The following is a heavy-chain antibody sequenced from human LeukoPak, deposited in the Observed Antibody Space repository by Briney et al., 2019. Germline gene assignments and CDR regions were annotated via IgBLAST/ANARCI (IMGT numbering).Heavy chain of an antibody. Sequence: GGSLRLSCAASGFPFSSYSINWVRQAPGKGLEWVSSINTASSYIYYADSVKGRFTISRDNAKNSLYLQMNSLRAEDTAVYYCARLAVADYYFDYWGQGTLVTVSS. V-gene: IGHV3-21*01. D-gene: IGHD6-19*01. J-gene: IGHJ4*02. CDR3: ARLAVADYYFDY. CDR2: INTASSYI. CDR1: GFPFSSYS.